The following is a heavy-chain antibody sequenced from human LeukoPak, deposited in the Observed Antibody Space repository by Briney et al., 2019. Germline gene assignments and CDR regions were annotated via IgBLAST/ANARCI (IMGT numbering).Heavy chain of an antibody. Sequence: GGSLRLSCAASGFTFDDYAMHWVRQAPGKGLEWVSGISWNSGSIDYVDSVKGRFTISRDNAKNSLYLQMNSLRAEDTALYYCAKGRYSYGPNWFGAGGQGTLVTVS. D-gene: IGHD5-18*01. CDR2: ISWNSGSI. V-gene: IGHV3-9*01. CDR1: GFTFDDYA. CDR3: AKGRYSYGPNWFGA. J-gene: IGHJ5*02.